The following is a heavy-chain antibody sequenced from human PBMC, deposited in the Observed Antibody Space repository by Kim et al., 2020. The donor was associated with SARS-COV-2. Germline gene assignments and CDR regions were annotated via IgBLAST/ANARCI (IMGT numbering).Heavy chain of an antibody. CDR3: TGGGYNGY. Sequence: EGSVKYYVDSVKGRFTISRDNSKRSLYLEMNSLRADDTAMYYCTGGGYNGYWGQGTLVTVSS. V-gene: IGHV3-7*01. CDR2: EGSVK. D-gene: IGHD1-26*01. J-gene: IGHJ4*02.